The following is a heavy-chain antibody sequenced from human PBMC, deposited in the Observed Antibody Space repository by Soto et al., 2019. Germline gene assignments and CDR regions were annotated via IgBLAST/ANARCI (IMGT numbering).Heavy chain of an antibody. CDR2: IYHSGST. V-gene: IGHV4-4*02. J-gene: IGHJ6*02. D-gene: IGHD3-3*01. CDR1: GGSISSSNW. CDR3: ARTPTIFGVVKVGMDV. Sequence: PSETLSLTCAVSGGSISSSNWWSFFRQPPGKGLEWIGEIYHSGSTNYNPSLKSRVTISVDKSKNQFSLKLSSVTAADTAVYYCARTPTIFGVVKVGMDVWGQGTTVTVSS.